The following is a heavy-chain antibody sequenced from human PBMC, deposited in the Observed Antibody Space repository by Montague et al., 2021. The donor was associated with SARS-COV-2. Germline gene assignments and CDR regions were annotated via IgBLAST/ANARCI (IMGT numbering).Heavy chain of an antibody. CDR1: GGSISSGGYY. Sequence: TLSLTCTVSGGSISSGGYYWSWIRQHPGKDLEWIGNNYYSGSTYYNPSLKSRVTISVDTSKNQFSLKLSSVTAADTAVYYCASTYGGNLGYYYYYMDVWGKGTTVTVSS. CDR2: NYYSGST. V-gene: IGHV4-31*03. CDR3: ASTYGGNLGYYYYYMDV. D-gene: IGHD4-23*01. J-gene: IGHJ6*03.